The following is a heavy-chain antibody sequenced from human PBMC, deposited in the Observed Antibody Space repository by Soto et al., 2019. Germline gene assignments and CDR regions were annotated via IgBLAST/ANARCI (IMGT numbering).Heavy chain of an antibody. CDR1: GGTFSSYA. CDR2: IIPIFGTA. CDR3: AERSPQVSSDFWSGYHPEPYYYYGMDV. Sequence: QVQLVQSGAEVKKPGSSVKVSCKASGGTFSSYAISWVRQAPGQGLEWMGGIIPIFGTANYAQKFQGRVTITADESTSTAYMELSSLRSEDTAVYYCAERSPQVSSDFWSGYHPEPYYYYGMDVWGQGTTVTVSS. V-gene: IGHV1-69*01. D-gene: IGHD3-3*01. J-gene: IGHJ6*02.